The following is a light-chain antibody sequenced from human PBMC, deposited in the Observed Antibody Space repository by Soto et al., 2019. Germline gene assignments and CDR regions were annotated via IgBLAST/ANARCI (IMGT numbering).Light chain of an antibody. V-gene: IGKV3-20*01. CDR1: QSIGSTY. CDR3: QQYVRSPQT. Sequence: EIVLTQSPGTLSLSPGERATLSCRASQSIGSTYLAWYQQKPGQAPRLLIYDASNRATGIPVRFSGSGSGTDFTLTISSLEPEDFAVYYCQQYVRSPQTFGQGTKVDIK. J-gene: IGKJ1*01. CDR2: DAS.